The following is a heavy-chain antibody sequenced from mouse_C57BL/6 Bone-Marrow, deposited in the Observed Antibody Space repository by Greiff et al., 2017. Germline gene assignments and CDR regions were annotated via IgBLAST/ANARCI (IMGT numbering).Heavy chain of an antibody. CDR2: ISDGGSYT. J-gene: IGHJ4*01. Sequence: EVKLVESGGGLVKPGGSLKLSCAASGFTFSSYAMSWVRQTPEKRLEWVATISDGGSYTYYPDNVKGRFTISRDNAKNNLYLQLSHLKSEDTAMYYCARWGLRSYYYAMDYWGQGTSVTVSS. D-gene: IGHD1-1*01. CDR3: ARWGLRSYYYAMDY. V-gene: IGHV5-4*03. CDR1: GFTFSSYA.